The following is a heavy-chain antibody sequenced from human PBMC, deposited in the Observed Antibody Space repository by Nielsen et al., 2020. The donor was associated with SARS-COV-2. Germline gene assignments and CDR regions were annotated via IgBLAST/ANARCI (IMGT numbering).Heavy chain of an antibody. CDR2: IYAGGST. V-gene: IGHV3-53*01. CDR3: AKDRAGATYARFDL. J-gene: IGHJ4*02. CDR1: GFTVSSNY. D-gene: IGHD4/OR15-4a*01. Sequence: GESLKISCAASGFTVSSNYMSWVRQAPGKGLEWVSLIYAGGSTSYADSVKGRFSISRDDSRNTLYLQMTSLRAEDTAVYYCAKDRAGATYARFDLWGQGTLVTVSS.